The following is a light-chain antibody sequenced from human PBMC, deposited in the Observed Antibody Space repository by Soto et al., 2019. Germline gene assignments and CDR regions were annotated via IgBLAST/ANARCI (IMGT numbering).Light chain of an antibody. Sequence: DIQMTQSPSSLSASVGDRVTISCRASQSVSTYLNWYQQKPGKAPKLLIYAASTLQSGVPSRFSGSGSGTDFTLTISTLEPEDFATYHCQQSYITPLTFSGGTRVEIK. J-gene: IGKJ4*01. CDR2: AAS. CDR1: QSVSTY. V-gene: IGKV1-39*01. CDR3: QQSYITPLT.